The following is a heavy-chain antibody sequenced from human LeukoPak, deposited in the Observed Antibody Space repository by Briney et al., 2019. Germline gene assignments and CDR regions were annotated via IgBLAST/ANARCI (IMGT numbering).Heavy chain of an antibody. CDR1: GFTFSSYG. J-gene: IGHJ4*02. CDR3: AKDLRMTTVTNAR. Sequence: GGSLRLSCAASGFTFSSYGMHWVRQAPGKGLEWVAFIRYDGSNKYYADSVKGRFTISRDNSKNTLYLQMDSLRAEDTAVYYCAKDLRMTTVTNARWGQGTLVTVSS. D-gene: IGHD4-17*01. V-gene: IGHV3-30*02. CDR2: IRYDGSNK.